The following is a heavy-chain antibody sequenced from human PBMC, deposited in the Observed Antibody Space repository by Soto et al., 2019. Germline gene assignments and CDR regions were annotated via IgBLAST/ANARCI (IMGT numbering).Heavy chain of an antibody. CDR3: GRSVPRYYYYYYGMDV. CDR2: INHSGST. V-gene: IGHV4-34*01. J-gene: IGHJ6*02. CDR1: GGSFSGYY. Sequence: QVQLQQWGAGLLKPSETLSLTCAVYGGSFSGYYWSWIRQPPGKGLEWIGEINHSGSTNYNPSLKSRVTISVDTSKNQFSLKQSSVTAADTAVYYCGRSVPRYYYYYYGMDVWGQGTTVTVSS.